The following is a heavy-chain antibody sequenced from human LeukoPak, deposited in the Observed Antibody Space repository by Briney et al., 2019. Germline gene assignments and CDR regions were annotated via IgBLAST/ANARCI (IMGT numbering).Heavy chain of an antibody. D-gene: IGHD6-19*01. V-gene: IGHV3-30*18. CDR1: GFTFSSYG. J-gene: IGHJ4*02. CDR3: AKGFSSGWYIGGYYDY. CDR2: ISYDGSNK. Sequence: PGRSLRLSCAASGFTFSSYGMHWVRQAPGKGLEWVAVISYDGSNKYYADSVKGRFTISRDNSKNTLYLQMNSLRAEDTAVYYCAKGFSSGWYIGGYYDYWGQGTLVTVSS.